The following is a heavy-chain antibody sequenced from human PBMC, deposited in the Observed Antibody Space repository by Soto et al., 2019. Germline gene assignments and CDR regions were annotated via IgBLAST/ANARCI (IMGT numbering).Heavy chain of an antibody. CDR2: ISYDGSNK. D-gene: IGHD2-2*01. V-gene: IGHV3-30*18. CDR1: GFTFSTYG. Sequence: GGSLRLSCAASGFTFSTYGMHWVRQAPGKGLEWVTLISYDGSNKYYADSVKGRFTISRDNSKNTLFLQMNSLRAEDTAVYYCANTVVVPAAMSRGYYYGMDVWGQGTTVTVSS. CDR3: ANTVVVPAAMSRGYYYGMDV. J-gene: IGHJ6*02.